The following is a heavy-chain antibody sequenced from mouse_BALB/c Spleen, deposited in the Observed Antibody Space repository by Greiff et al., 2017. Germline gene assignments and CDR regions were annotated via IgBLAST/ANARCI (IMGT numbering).Heavy chain of an antibody. D-gene: IGHD2-4*01. CDR2: IRSGSRTI. CDR3: ARSGITSRYFDV. J-gene: IGHJ1*01. Sequence: EVMLVESGGGLVQPGGSRNLSCASSGFTFSSFGMHWVRQAPEKGLEWVAYIRSGSRTIYYAATVKGRFTISRDHPKNTLFLQMTSLSSEETAMYYCARSGITSRYFDVWGAGTTVTVSS. CDR1: GFTFSSFG. V-gene: IGHV5-17*02.